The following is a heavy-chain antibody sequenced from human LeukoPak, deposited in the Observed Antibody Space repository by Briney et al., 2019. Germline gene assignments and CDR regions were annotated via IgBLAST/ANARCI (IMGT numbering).Heavy chain of an antibody. J-gene: IGHJ4*02. V-gene: IGHV3-21*04. CDR3: AKALEQETVIALDS. Sequence: GGSLRLSCEASGFTFSTYGMDWVRQAPGKGLEWVSSLTGNSKYVWYADSVKGRFTISRDNSKNTLYLQMNSLRAEDTSIYFCAKALEQETVIALDSWGQGTLVTVSS. CDR2: LTGNSKYV. D-gene: IGHD6-13*01. CDR1: GFTFSTYG.